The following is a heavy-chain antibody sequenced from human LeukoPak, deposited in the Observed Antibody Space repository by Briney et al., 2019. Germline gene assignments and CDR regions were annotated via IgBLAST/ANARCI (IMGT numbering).Heavy chain of an antibody. CDR1: GFTVSSNY. CDR2: IYSGGST. V-gene: IGHV3-66*01. CDR3: ARDPYYDSSGYPRHY. J-gene: IGHJ4*02. Sequence: GGSLRLSCAAPGFTVSSNYMSWVRQAPGKGLEWVSVIYSGGSTYYADSVKGRFTISRDNSKNTLYLQMNSLRAEDTAVYYCARDPYYDSSGYPRHYWGQGTLVTVSS. D-gene: IGHD3-22*01.